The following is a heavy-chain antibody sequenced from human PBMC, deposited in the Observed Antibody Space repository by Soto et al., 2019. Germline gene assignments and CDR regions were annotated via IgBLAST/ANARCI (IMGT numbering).Heavy chain of an antibody. CDR1: GFTFSHSA. D-gene: IGHD3-16*01. CDR2: IGSTGAST. V-gene: IGHV3-64D*06. CDR3: VRGGGAYAGSSLWFDS. J-gene: IGHJ5*01. Sequence: GGSLRLSCSASGFTFSHSAMHWVRQAPGKGLEYVAAIGSTGASTYYPGSVKGRFIISRDNSKNTLFLQMNSLRPEDTAVYYCVRGGGAYAGSSLWFDSWGQGTLVTVSS.